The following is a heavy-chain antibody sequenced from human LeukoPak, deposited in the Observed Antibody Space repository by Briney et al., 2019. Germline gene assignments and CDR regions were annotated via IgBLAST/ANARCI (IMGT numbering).Heavy chain of an antibody. V-gene: IGHV1-69*04. D-gene: IGHD6-19*01. CDR1: GYTFTSYA. Sequence: ASVKVSCKASGYTFTSYAISWVRQAPGQGLEWMGRIIPILGIANYAQKFQGRVTITADKSTSTAYMELSSLRSEDTAVYYCARVGGSSGWSHYYGMDVWGQGTTVTVSS. CDR3: ARVGGSSGWSHYYGMDV. CDR2: IIPILGIA. J-gene: IGHJ6*02.